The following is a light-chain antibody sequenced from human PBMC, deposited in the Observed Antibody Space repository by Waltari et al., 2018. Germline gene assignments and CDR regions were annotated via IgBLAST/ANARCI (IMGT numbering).Light chain of an antibody. CDR1: QGISTN. CDR2: AAS. J-gene: IGKJ3*01. Sequence: DIQLTQSPSFLSASVGDRVTITCRASQGISTNLAWYQQKPGRVPNLLIYAASALQSGVPSRFSGSGSGTEFTLTISSLQPEDFGSYFCQQVNSFPFTFGPGTTVDLK. CDR3: QQVNSFPFT. V-gene: IGKV1-9*01.